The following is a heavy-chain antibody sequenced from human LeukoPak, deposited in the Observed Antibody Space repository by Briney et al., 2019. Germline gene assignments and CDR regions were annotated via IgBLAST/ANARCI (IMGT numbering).Heavy chain of an antibody. CDR3: ATDRPWRGVY. CDR1: GFPFSNAW. CDR2: IKTKTDGGTT. Sequence: GGSLRLSCAAAGFPFSNAWMNWVRQAPGKGLEWVGRIKTKTDGGTTDYAAPVQGSFTISRDDSKNTLYLQMNSLKTEDTAVYYCATDRPWRGVYWGQGTLVTVSA. J-gene: IGHJ4*02. V-gene: IGHV3-15*01. D-gene: IGHD3-10*01.